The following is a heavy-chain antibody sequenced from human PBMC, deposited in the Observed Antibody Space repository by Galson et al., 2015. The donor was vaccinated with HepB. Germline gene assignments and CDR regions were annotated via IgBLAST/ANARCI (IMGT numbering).Heavy chain of an antibody. CDR3: ARDGNSYQLNPDDAFDI. Sequence: SLRLSCAASGFTFSSYSMNWVRQALGKGLEWVSYISSSSSTIYYANSVKGRFTISRDNAKNSLYLRMNSLRDEDTAVYYCARDGNSYQLNPDDAFDIWGQGTMVTVSS. V-gene: IGHV3-48*02. CDR2: ISSSSSTI. J-gene: IGHJ3*02. CDR1: GFTFSSYS. D-gene: IGHD2-2*01.